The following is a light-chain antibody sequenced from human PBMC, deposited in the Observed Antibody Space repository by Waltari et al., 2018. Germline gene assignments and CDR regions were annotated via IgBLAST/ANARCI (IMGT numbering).Light chain of an antibody. CDR1: QGISSW. CDR2: KAS. V-gene: IGKV1-12*01. CDR3: QQYNSAPWT. Sequence: DIQMTQSPSSLSASVGDRVTITCRASQGISSWLAWYQQKPGKVPNLLIYKASSLQSGVPSRFSGSGSGTDFTLIISGLQPEDFATYYCQQYNSAPWTFCQGTKVEIK. J-gene: IGKJ1*01.